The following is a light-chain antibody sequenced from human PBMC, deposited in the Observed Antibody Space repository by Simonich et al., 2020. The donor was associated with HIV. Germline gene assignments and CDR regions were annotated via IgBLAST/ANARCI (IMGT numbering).Light chain of an antibody. V-gene: IGKV4-1*01. J-gene: IGKJ2*01. Sequence: DIVMTQSPDSLAVSLGERATINCKSSQSVLYRSNNKNYLAWYQQKQGQPPKLLIYWASTRESGVPDRFSGSGSGTDFTLTINSLQAEDVAVYYCQQYYSTLSYTFGQGTKLEIK. CDR2: WAS. CDR3: QQYYSTLSYT. CDR1: QSVLYRSNNKNY.